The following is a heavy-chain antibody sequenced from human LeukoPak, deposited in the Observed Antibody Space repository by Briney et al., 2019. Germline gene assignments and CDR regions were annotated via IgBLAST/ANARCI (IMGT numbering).Heavy chain of an antibody. CDR1: GGTFSSYT. J-gene: IGHJ5*02. Sequence: GSSVKVSCKASGGTFSSYTISWVRQAPGQGLEWMGRIIPILGIANYAQKFQGRVTITADKSTSTAYMELSSLRSEDTAVYYCARASTGANTLFGFHPWAQGTMVTVSS. CDR2: IIPILGIA. CDR3: ARASTGANTLFGFHP. V-gene: IGHV1-69*02. D-gene: IGHD4-17*01.